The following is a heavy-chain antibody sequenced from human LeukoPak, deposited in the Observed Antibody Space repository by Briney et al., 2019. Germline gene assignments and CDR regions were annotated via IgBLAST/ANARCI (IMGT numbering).Heavy chain of an antibody. Sequence: GGSLRLSCAASGFTLSSYWMHWVRQVPGKGLVWVSRINSDGSNTRYAGSVKGRFTVSRDNAKNTLFLQMNSLRTEDTAVYYCVRGIQSWFNGMDVWGQGTMVTVSS. V-gene: IGHV3-74*01. J-gene: IGHJ6*02. CDR2: INSDGSNT. CDR1: GFTLSSYW. CDR3: VRGIQSWFNGMDV. D-gene: IGHD3-10*01.